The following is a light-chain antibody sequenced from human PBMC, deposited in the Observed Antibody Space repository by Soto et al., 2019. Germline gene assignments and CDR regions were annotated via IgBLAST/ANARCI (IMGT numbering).Light chain of an antibody. V-gene: IGKV3-20*01. CDR2: GAP. J-gene: IGKJ1*01. Sequence: EIVLTQSPGTLSLSPGERLTLSCRASQNVSNNFLAWYQQKPGQAPRLLIYGAPTRATGIPDKFSGSGSGTDFTLTISRLEPEDLAVYYCQQYGSSPRTFGQGTKVEIK. CDR3: QQYGSSPRT. CDR1: QNVSNNF.